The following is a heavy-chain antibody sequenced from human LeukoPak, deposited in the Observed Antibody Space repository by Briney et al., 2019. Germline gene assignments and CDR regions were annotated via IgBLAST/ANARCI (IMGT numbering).Heavy chain of an antibody. J-gene: IGHJ6*02. CDR1: GFTVSSNY. D-gene: IGHD2-15*01. Sequence: GGSLRLSCAASGFTVSSNYMSWVRQAPGKGLEWVSVIYSGGSTYYADSVKARFTISRDNSKNTLYLQMNSLRAEDTAVYYCARDHCSGGSCYYYYYGMDVWGQGTTVTVSS. CDR2: IYSGGST. V-gene: IGHV3-66*01. CDR3: ARDHCSGGSCYYYYYGMDV.